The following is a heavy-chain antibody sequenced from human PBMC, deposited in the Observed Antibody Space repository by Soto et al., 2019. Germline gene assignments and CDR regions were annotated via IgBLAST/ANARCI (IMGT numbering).Heavy chain of an antibody. CDR2: ISSSSSYI. CDR1: GFTFSSYS. V-gene: IGHV3-21*01. Sequence: GWSLRLSCAASGFTFSSYSMNWVRQAPGKGLEWVSSISSSSSYIYYADSVKGRFTISRDNAKNSLYLQMNSLRAEDTAVYYCARDLGGYCSSTSCYTGAIFDYWGQGTLVTVSS. D-gene: IGHD2-2*02. J-gene: IGHJ4*02. CDR3: ARDLGGYCSSTSCYTGAIFDY.